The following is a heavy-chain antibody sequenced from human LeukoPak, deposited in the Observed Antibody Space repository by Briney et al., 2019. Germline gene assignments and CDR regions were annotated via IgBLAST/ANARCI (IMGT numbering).Heavy chain of an antibody. J-gene: IGHJ4*02. CDR1: GYTFTGYY. Sequence: ASVKVSCKASGYTFTGYYMHWVRQAPGQGLEWMGWINPNSGGTNYAQKFQGRVTMTRDTSISTAYMELSRLRSDDTAVYYCAREYGIAAAGRPVDYWGQGTLVTVSS. CDR2: INPNSGGT. CDR3: AREYGIAAAGRPVDY. V-gene: IGHV1-2*02. D-gene: IGHD6-13*01.